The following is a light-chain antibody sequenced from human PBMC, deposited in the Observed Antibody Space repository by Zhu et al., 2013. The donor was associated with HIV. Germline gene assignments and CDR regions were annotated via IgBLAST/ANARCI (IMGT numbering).Light chain of an antibody. CDR2: TNN. CDR1: SSNIGSNT. J-gene: IGLJ3*02. V-gene: IGLV1-44*01. CDR3: ATWDDSLNGPV. Sequence: QSVLTQAPSVSGTPGQRVTISCSGSSSNIGSNTVNWYQQLPITAPKLLIHTNNQRPSGVPDRFSGSKSGTSASLAISGLQSEDEADYYCATWDDSLNGPVFGGGTKLTVL.